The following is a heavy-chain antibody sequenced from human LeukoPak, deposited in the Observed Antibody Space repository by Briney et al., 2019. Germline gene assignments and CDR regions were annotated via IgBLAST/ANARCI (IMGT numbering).Heavy chain of an antibody. D-gene: IGHD6-25*01. CDR2: IYYSGST. V-gene: IGHV4-39*07. Sequence: SETLSLTCTVSGVSISSSNSYWGWIRQPPGKGLEWIGSIYYSGSTYYNPSLRSRVTISVDTSKNQFSLKLSSVTAADTAVYYCARDSAATYFDYWGQGTLVTVSS. J-gene: IGHJ4*02. CDR3: ARDSAATYFDY. CDR1: GVSISSSNSY.